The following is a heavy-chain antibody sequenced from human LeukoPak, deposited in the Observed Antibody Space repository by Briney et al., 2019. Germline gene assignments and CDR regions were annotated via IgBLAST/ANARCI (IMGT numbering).Heavy chain of an antibody. Sequence: GGSLRLSCEASGLTFSNSWMHWVRQIPGKGLVWVSRMYGDMRDISYADSVKGRFTISRDNAKNTVYLQMNSLRGEDTAAYYCARDLGLRGSTWGQGTLVTVSS. V-gene: IGHV3-74*01. CDR3: ARDLGLRGST. D-gene: IGHD5-12*01. CDR2: MYGDMRDI. J-gene: IGHJ5*02. CDR1: GLTFSNSW.